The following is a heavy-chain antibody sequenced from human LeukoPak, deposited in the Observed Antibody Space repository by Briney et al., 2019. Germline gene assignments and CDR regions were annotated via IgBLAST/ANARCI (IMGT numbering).Heavy chain of an antibody. D-gene: IGHD4-17*01. CDR1: GFTFSSYA. Sequence: GGSLRLSCAASGFTFSSYATHWVRQAPGKGLEYVSAISSNGGSTYYANSVKGRFTISRDNSKNTLYLQMGSLRAEDMAVYYCARGLDYGDYVGDYWGQGTLVTVSS. V-gene: IGHV3-64*01. CDR2: ISSNGGST. CDR3: ARGLDYGDYVGDY. J-gene: IGHJ4*02.